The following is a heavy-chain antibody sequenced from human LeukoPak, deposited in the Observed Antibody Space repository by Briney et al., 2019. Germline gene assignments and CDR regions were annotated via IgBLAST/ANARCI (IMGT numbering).Heavy chain of an antibody. CDR3: GGSDYYYGMDV. V-gene: IGHV3-30-3*01. Sequence: GGSLRLSCAASGFTFSSYAMHWVRQAPGKGLEWVAVISYDGSNKYYADSVKGRFTISRDNSKNTLYLQMNSLRAEDTAVCYCGGSDYYYGMDVWGQGTTVTVSS. J-gene: IGHJ6*02. CDR2: ISYDGSNK. CDR1: GFTFSSYA. D-gene: IGHD3-10*01.